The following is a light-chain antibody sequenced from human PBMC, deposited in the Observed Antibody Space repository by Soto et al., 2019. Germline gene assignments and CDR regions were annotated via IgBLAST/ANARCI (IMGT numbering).Light chain of an antibody. CDR2: EVS. J-gene: IGLJ1*01. CDR1: SSDVGGYNY. V-gene: IGLV2-14*01. CDR3: SSYTSSRTHYV. Sequence: QSVLTQPASVSGSPGQSITISCTGTSSDVGGYNYVSWYQHHPGKAPKLMIFEVSNRPSGVSNCFSGSKSGNTASLTISGLQAEDEADYYCSSYTSSRTHYVFGTGTKVTVL.